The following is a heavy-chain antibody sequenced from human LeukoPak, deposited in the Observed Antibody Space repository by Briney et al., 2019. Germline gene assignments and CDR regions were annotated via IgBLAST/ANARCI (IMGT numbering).Heavy chain of an antibody. Sequence: PSETLSLTCTVSGGSISSYYWSWIRQPPGKGLEWIGEINHSGGTNYNPSLKSRVTISVDTSNNHFSLKLSSVTAAGTAVYYCARGRGYCSGGSCYSHFDYWGQGSLVTASS. V-gene: IGHV4-34*01. D-gene: IGHD2-15*01. CDR2: INHSGGT. CDR3: ARGRGYCSGGSCYSHFDY. CDR1: GGSISSYY. J-gene: IGHJ4*02.